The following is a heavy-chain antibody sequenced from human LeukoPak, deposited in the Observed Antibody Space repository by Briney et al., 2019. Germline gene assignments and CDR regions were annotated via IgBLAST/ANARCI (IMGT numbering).Heavy chain of an antibody. CDR3: ARATVTLIDY. CDR1: GGSISSGSYY. J-gene: IGHJ4*02. V-gene: IGHV4-61*02. D-gene: IGHD4-11*01. CDR2: IYTSGST. Sequence: PSQTLSLTCTVSGGSISSGSYYWSWIRQPAGKGLEWIGRIYTSGSTNYNPSLKSRVTISVDTSKNQFSLKLSSVTAADTAVYYCARATVTLIDYWGQGTLVTVSS.